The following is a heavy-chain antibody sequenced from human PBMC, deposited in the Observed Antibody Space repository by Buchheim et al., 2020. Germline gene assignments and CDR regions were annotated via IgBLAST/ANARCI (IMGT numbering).Heavy chain of an antibody. CDR3: ARDDDSSGYYGFYFDY. CDR1: GFTFSSYA. D-gene: IGHD3-22*01. Sequence: QVQLVESGGGVVQPGRSLRLSCAASGFTFSSYAMHWVRQAPGKGLEWVAVISYDGSNKYYADSVKGRFTISRDNSKNTLYLQMNSLRAEDTAVYYCARDDDSSGYYGFYFDYWGRGTL. V-gene: IGHV3-30*04. J-gene: IGHJ4*02. CDR2: ISYDGSNK.